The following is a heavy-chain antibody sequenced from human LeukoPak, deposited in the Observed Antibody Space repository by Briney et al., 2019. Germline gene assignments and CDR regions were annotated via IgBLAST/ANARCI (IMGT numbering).Heavy chain of an antibody. V-gene: IGHV3-23*01. Sequence: GGSLRLSCAASGFTFSSYAMSWVRQAPGKGLEWVSAISGSGGSTYYADSVKGRFTISRDNSKNTLYLQMNSLRAEDTAVYYCARESYAYSGSYYLSRSAFDIWGQGTMVTVSS. CDR1: GFTFSSYA. CDR2: ISGSGGST. CDR3: ARESYAYSGSYYLSRSAFDI. D-gene: IGHD1-26*01. J-gene: IGHJ3*02.